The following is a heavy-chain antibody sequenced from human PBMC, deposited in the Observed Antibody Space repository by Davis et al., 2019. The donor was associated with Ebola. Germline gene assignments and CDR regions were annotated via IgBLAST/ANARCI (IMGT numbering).Heavy chain of an antibody. CDR2: INPRTSGT. CDR3: ARYSTWGGYYYQYAMDV. J-gene: IGHJ6*04. CDR1: GYTFTSYA. D-gene: IGHD2-15*01. Sequence: AASVKVSCKASGYTFTSYAMNWVRQAPGQGPEWMGRINPRTSGTNYAQKFQGRVTMTRDTSISTAYMELSRLTSDDTAVYYCARYSTWGGYYYQYAMDVWGKGTTVTVSS. V-gene: IGHV1-2*06.